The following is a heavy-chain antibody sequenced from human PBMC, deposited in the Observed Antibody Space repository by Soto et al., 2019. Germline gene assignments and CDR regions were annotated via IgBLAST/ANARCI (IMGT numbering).Heavy chain of an antibody. V-gene: IGHV1-18*01. D-gene: IGHD3-3*01. CDR1: GYTFNTYG. CDR3: ARDPHEFWTSYWFDP. CDR2: ISAYDGKT. J-gene: IGHJ5*02. Sequence: QVQLLQSGAEVKKPGASVKVSCKTSGYTFNTYGINWVRQAPGQGLELMGWISAYDGKTTYAENFQGRVTMTTDTSTSTAYMELRSLRSDDTAVYYCARDPHEFWTSYWFDPWGQGTPVTVSS.